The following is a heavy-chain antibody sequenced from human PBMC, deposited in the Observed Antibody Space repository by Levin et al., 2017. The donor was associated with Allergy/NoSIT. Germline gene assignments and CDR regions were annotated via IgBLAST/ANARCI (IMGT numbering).Heavy chain of an antibody. Sequence: SETLSLTCAVYGGSFSGYYWSWIRQPPGKGLEWIGEINHSGSTNYNPSLKSRVTISVDTSKNQFSLKLSSVTAADTAVYYCARGNRRNFWSGYYRSWFDPWGQGTLVTVSS. D-gene: IGHD3-3*01. CDR3: ARGNRRNFWSGYYRSWFDP. CDR2: INHSGST. V-gene: IGHV4-34*01. J-gene: IGHJ5*02. CDR1: GGSFSGYY.